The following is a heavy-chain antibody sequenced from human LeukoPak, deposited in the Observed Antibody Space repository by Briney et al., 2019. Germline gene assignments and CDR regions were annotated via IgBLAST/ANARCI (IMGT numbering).Heavy chain of an antibody. Sequence: SETLFLTCSVSGASISSYYWSWIRQPAGKGLEWIGRIYISGSTNYNPSLKSRVTMPVDTSKNQFSLKLSSVTAADTAVYYCARGGSSGWTAHDAFDIWGQGTMVTVSS. CDR2: IYISGST. V-gene: IGHV4-4*07. CDR1: GASISSYY. D-gene: IGHD6-19*01. CDR3: ARGGSSGWTAHDAFDI. J-gene: IGHJ3*02.